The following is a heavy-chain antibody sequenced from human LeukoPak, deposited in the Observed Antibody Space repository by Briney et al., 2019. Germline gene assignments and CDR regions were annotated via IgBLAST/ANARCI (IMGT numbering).Heavy chain of an antibody. CDR3: ARAPSSSWYFDI. Sequence: PGGSLRLSCAASGFTFSRYGMHWVRQAPGKGLEWVAFIWYDGSNKYYADSVKGRFTISRDNSKNTLYVQMNSLRAEDTAVYYCARAPSSSWYFDIWGQGTMVTVSS. J-gene: IGHJ3*02. D-gene: IGHD6-13*01. V-gene: IGHV3-30*02. CDR2: IWYDGSNK. CDR1: GFTFSRYG.